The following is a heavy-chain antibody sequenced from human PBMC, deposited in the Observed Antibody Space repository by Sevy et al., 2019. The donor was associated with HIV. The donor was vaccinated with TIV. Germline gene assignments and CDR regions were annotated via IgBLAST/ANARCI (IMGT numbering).Heavy chain of an antibody. D-gene: IGHD3-10*01. Sequence: GGSLRLSCAASGFTGFTFGDLYMSWIRQAPGKGLEWVSYISSSGSSMYYADSVKGRFTISRDNAKKSLYLQMNNLRVEDTALYDCVRVRAFLLFGELPRYRFDSWGQGTLLTVSS. J-gene: IGHJ4*02. CDR2: ISSSGSSM. V-gene: IGHV3-11*04. CDR1: GFTGFTFGDLY. CDR3: VRVRAFLLFGELPRYRFDS.